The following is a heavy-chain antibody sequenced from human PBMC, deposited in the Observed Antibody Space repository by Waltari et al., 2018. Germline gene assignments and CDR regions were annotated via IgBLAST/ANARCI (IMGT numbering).Heavy chain of an antibody. V-gene: IGHV4-39*01. CDR2: VFYSGHT. J-gene: IGHJ4*02. D-gene: IGHD1-20*01. CDR1: GGSISSSSYY. Sequence: QLQLQESGPGLVKPSETLSLTCTVSGGSISSSSYYWGWIRQPPGKGLEWIGYVFYSGHTYYNPSLKSRVTLSVDTSKNQFSLRLSSVTAADTAVYYCARHNSGYFDYWGQGTLVTVSS. CDR3: ARHNSGYFDY.